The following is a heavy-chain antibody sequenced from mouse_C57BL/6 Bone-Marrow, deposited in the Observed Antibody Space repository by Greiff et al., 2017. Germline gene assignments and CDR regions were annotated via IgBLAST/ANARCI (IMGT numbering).Heavy chain of an antibody. J-gene: IGHJ3*01. CDR1: GYTFTSYW. D-gene: IGHD1-2*01. V-gene: IGHV1-50*01. Sequence: QVQLKQPGAELVKPGASVKLSCKASGYTFTSYWMQWVKQRPGQGLEWIGEIDPSDSYTNSNQQFKGKATLTVDTSSSTAYMQISSLTSEDSAVYYWARDTGSASAWFAYWGQGTLVTVSA. CDR2: IDPSDSYT. CDR3: ARDTGSASAWFAY.